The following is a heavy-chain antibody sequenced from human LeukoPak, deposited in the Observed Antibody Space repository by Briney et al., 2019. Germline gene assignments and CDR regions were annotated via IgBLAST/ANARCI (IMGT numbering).Heavy chain of an antibody. Sequence: SVKVSCKTSGGTFNNSAISWVRQAPGQGLEWLGGIMPLFGTAGYAQKFQGRVTITKDESTRTVYLELTSLTSDDTAVYYCARGSITMVRGVIHNWFDPWGQGTLVTVSS. V-gene: IGHV1-69*05. J-gene: IGHJ5*02. D-gene: IGHD3-10*01. CDR2: IMPLFGTA. CDR1: GGTFNNSA. CDR3: ARGSITMVRGVIHNWFDP.